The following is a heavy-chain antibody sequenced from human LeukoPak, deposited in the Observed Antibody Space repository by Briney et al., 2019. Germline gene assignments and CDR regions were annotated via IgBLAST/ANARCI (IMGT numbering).Heavy chain of an antibody. J-gene: IGHJ5*02. D-gene: IGHD6-13*01. V-gene: IGHV1-2*02. CDR1: GYTFTGHY. CDR2: INPNSGGT. Sequence: ASVTVSCKASGYTFTGHYIHWVRQAPGQGIEWMGWINPNSGGTNYAQKFQGRVTMTRDTTISKAYMELRGRTTDDTAVYYCARESSIPAAGTVGNWFDPGGQGTLVTVSS. CDR3: ARESSIPAAGTVGNWFDP.